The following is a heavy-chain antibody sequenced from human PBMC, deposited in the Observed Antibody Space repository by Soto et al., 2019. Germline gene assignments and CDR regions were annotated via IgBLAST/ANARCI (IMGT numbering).Heavy chain of an antibody. V-gene: IGHV3-7*01. CDR3: AREGPGSYQLLWAADAFDI. D-gene: IGHD2-2*01. CDR1: GFTFSSYW. CDR2: IKQDGSEK. Sequence: GGSLRLSCAASGFTFSSYWMSWVRQAPGKGLEWVANIKQDGSEKYYVDSVKGRFTISRDNAKNSLYLQMNSLRAEDTAVYYCAREGPGSYQLLWAADAFDIWGQGTMVTVSS. J-gene: IGHJ3*02.